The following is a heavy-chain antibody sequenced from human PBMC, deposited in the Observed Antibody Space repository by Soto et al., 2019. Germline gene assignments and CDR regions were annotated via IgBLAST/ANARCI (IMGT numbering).Heavy chain of an antibody. CDR3: EREGGTIFGLVITTSYSLYGMHV. D-gene: IGHD3-3*01. CDR1: GYTFTSYY. Sequence: GASVKVSCKAAGYTFTSYYMHWVRQPPGQGHEWKGIINPSGGSTSYAQKSQGRGTMTRDTTTSTGYMELSSLRSEDTAVYYREREGGTIFGLVITTSYSLYGMHVSGQRLTVTVFS. J-gene: IGHJ6*02. V-gene: IGHV1-46*01. CDR2: INPSGGST.